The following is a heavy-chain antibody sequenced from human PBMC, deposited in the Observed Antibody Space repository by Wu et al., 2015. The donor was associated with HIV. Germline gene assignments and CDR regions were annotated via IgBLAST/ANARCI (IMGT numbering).Heavy chain of an antibody. D-gene: IGHD2-21*02. CDR1: GGIFSRYA. J-gene: IGHJ3*02. CDR2: IIPIRGAA. CDR3: AAGFVVVTGAFDM. Sequence: QLQLVQSGGEVKKPGSSLKVSCRASGGIFSRYAFSWVRQAHGQGLEWLGGIIPIRGAANYARKFQGRVTNYRGTNLRHSLHEPEESAIRRHGPVYYCAAGFVVVTGAFDMWGQG. V-gene: IGHV1-69*11.